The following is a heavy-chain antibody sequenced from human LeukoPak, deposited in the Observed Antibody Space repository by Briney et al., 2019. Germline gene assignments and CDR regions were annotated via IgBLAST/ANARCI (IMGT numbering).Heavy chain of an antibody. Sequence: GGSLRLSCTASGFSVSSNYMSWVRQAPGKGLEWVSGIYSGGSTYYADSVKGRFTISRDNSKNTLYLQMNGLRGEDTAVYYCARSAVTGPGWIDPWGQGTLVTVSS. CDR3: ARSAVTGPGWIDP. CDR2: IYSGGST. D-gene: IGHD6-19*01. V-gene: IGHV3-53*01. CDR1: GFSVSSNY. J-gene: IGHJ5*02.